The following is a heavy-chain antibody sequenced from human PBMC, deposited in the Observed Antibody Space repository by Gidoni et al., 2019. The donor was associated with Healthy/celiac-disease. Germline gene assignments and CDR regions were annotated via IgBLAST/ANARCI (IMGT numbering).Heavy chain of an antibody. Sequence: QVQLVESGGGVVQPGRSLRLSCAASGFTFSSYGMHWVRQAPGKGLEWVAVISYDGSNKYYADSVKGRFTISRDNSKNTLYLQMNSLRAEDTAVYYCAKPPKLRRTSLAYYYYGMDVWGQGTTVTVSS. V-gene: IGHV3-30*18. CDR1: GFTFSSYG. J-gene: IGHJ6*02. CDR2: ISYDGSNK. D-gene: IGHD2-2*01. CDR3: AKPPKLRRTSLAYYYYGMDV.